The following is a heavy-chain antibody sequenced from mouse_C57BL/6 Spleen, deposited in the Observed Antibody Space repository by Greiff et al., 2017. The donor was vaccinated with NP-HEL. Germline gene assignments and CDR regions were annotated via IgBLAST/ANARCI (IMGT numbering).Heavy chain of an antibody. D-gene: IGHD2-1*01. CDR3: ARSTPLDD. CDR2: ISSGSSTI. J-gene: IGHJ2*01. V-gene: IGHV5-17*01. Sequence: EVKLVESGGGLVKPGGSLKLSCAASGFTFSDYGMHWVRQAPEKGLEWVAYISSGSSTIYYADTVKGRFTISRDNAKNTLFLQMTSLRSEDTAMYYCARSTPLDDWGQGTTLTVSS. CDR1: GFTFSDYG.